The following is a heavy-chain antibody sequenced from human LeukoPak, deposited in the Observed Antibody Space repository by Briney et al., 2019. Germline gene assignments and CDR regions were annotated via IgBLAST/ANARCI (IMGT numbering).Heavy chain of an antibody. Sequence: GGSLRLSCAASGFTFSSYAMSWVRQAPGRGLEWVSAISGSGGSTYYADSVKGRFTISRDNSKNTLYLQMNSLRAEDTAVYYCARGGSYLSAFDIWGQGTMVTVSS. V-gene: IGHV3-23*01. CDR1: GFTFSSYA. CDR3: ARGGSYLSAFDI. CDR2: ISGSGGST. J-gene: IGHJ3*02. D-gene: IGHD1-26*01.